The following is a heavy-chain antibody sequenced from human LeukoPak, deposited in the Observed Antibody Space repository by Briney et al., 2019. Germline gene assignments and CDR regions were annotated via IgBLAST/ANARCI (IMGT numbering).Heavy chain of an antibody. CDR2: IYHTGST. CDR3: ARALSSGYDFSYFDY. CDR1: GGSINNDDSS. J-gene: IGHJ4*02. V-gene: IGHV4-30-2*01. Sequence: SETLSLTCAVSGGSINNDDSSWSWIRQPPGKGLGWIGYIYHTGSTYYNPSLKSRVTMSVDRSKNQFSLNLSSVTAADTAVYYCARALSSGYDFSYFDYWGQGTLVTVSS. D-gene: IGHD5-12*01.